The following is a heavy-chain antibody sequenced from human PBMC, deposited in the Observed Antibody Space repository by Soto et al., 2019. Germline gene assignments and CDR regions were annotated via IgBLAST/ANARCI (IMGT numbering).Heavy chain of an antibody. CDR1: GDSVTSTSYY. CDR3: AREGGVLRLSNWFDS. V-gene: IGHV4-61*01. J-gene: IGHJ5*01. D-gene: IGHD3-3*01. CDR2: SYYNGDT. Sequence: SETLSLTCTVSGDSVTSTSYYWSWVRQSPGKGLELIGYSYYNGDTNYNPSLKSRVTISVDTSKNQFSLKLTSVTAADTGVYYCAREGGVLRLSNWFDSWGQGIQVTVS.